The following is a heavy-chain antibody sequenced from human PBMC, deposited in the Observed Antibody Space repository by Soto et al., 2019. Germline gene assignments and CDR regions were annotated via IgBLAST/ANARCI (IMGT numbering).Heavy chain of an antibody. J-gene: IGHJ3*02. Sequence: GGSLRLSCAAPGFTFSSFAMSWVRQAPEKGLEWVTGISGSGRSTFYADSVKGRFTISRDNSKNTLYLQMNSLRAEDTAVYYCARGDYHDSSGPFSDAFDIWGQGTMVTVS. V-gene: IGHV3-23*01. CDR1: GFTFSSFA. CDR3: ARGDYHDSSGPFSDAFDI. D-gene: IGHD3-22*01. CDR2: ISGSGRST.